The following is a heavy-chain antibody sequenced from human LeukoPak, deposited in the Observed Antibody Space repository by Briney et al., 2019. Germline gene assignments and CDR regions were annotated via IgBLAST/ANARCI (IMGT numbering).Heavy chain of an antibody. CDR3: ASLSGSYYNLHY. Sequence: GGSLRLSCAASGFTFSSYSMNWVRQAPGKGLEWVSSISSSSSYIYYADSVKGRFTISRDNAKNSLYLQMNSLRAEDTAAYYCASLSGSYYNLHYWGQGTLVTVSS. CDR2: ISSSSSYI. CDR1: GFTFSSYS. D-gene: IGHD3-10*01. V-gene: IGHV3-21*01. J-gene: IGHJ4*02.